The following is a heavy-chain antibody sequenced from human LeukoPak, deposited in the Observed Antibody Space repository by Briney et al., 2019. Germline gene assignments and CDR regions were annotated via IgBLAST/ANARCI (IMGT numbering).Heavy chain of an antibody. V-gene: IGHV3-53*01. D-gene: IGHD2-15*01. Sequence: GGSLRLSCAASGFTLSSNYMSWVRQAPGKGLEWVSFIYSGGSTYYADSVTGRFTISRDNSKNTLYLQMNSLRAEDTAVYYCARGSLGYCSGGSCYRLYYYGMDVWGQGTTVTVSS. CDR1: GFTLSSNY. J-gene: IGHJ6*02. CDR2: IYSGGST. CDR3: ARGSLGYCSGGSCYRLYYYGMDV.